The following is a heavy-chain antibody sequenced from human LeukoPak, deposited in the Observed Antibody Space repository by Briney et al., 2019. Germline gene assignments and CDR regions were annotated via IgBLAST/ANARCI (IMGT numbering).Heavy chain of an antibody. CDR2: IESKTDGGTT. D-gene: IGHD3-10*01. J-gene: IGHJ4*02. CDR3: TTYGSGRKFDY. CDR1: GFTFSDAW. V-gene: IGHV3-15*04. Sequence: GGSLRLSCAASGFTFSDAWMSWVRQAPGKGLEWVGRIESKTDGGTTDYAAPVKGRFTISRDDSTNTLYLQMNSLKSEDTAVYYCTTYGSGRKFDYWGQGILVTVSS.